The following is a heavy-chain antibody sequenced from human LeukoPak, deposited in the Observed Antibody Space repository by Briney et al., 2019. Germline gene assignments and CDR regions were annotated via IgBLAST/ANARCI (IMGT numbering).Heavy chain of an antibody. D-gene: IGHD3-16*01. CDR3: ARESRGGPFDY. V-gene: IGHV4-59*12. Sequence: SETLSLTCTVSGGSLHNYYWSWIRQPPGKGLEWIGYIDYSGSTNYNPSLKSRVTVSVDTSKNQFSLKLSSVTAADTAVYYCARESRGGPFDYWGQGTLVTVSS. J-gene: IGHJ4*02. CDR1: GGSLHNYY. CDR2: IDYSGST.